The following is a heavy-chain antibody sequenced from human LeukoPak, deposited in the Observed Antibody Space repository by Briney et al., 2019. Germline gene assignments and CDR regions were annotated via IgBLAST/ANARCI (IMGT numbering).Heavy chain of an antibody. Sequence: GGSLRLSCAASGFTFSSYWMTWVRQAPGKGPEWVANIKQDGGEKYYVDFVKGRFTISRDNAKNSLHLQMNSLRAEDTAVYYCTRDNPFGGHWSQGTLVTVSS. D-gene: IGHD2-15*01. V-gene: IGHV3-7*03. CDR3: TRDNPFGGH. J-gene: IGHJ4*02. CDR2: IKQDGGEK. CDR1: GFTFSSYW.